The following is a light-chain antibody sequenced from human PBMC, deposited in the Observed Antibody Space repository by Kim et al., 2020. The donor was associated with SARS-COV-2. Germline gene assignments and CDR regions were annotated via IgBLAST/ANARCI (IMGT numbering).Light chain of an antibody. CDR2: DAS. CDR1: QIVSNS. CDR3: QQRTNWRYS. J-gene: IGKJ2*03. Sequence: APGQKAPRSCRASQIVSNSLAWYQQKPGQAPRLLIFDASNRATDIPARFSGSGSGTDFTLTISSLEPEDFAVYFCQQRTNWRYSFGQGTKLEI. V-gene: IGKV3-11*01.